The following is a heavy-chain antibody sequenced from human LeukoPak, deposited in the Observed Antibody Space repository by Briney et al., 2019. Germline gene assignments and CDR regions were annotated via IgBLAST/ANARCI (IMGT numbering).Heavy chain of an antibody. CDR2: INHSGST. D-gene: IGHD4-17*01. V-gene: IGHV4-34*01. Sequence: SETLSLTCAVYGGSFSGYYWSWIRQPPGKGLEWIGEINHSGSTNYNPSLKSRVTISVDTSKNQFSLKLSSVTAADTAVYYCARGRGDYAFDIWGQGTMVTVSS. J-gene: IGHJ3*02. CDR1: GGSFSGYY. CDR3: ARGRGDYAFDI.